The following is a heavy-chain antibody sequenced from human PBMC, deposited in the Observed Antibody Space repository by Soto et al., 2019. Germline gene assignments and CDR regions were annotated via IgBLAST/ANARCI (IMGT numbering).Heavy chain of an antibody. J-gene: IGHJ4*02. Sequence: QVQVVQSGAEVKKPESSVKVSCKPSGGTFNTYTVNWVRLAPGHGLEWMGRFIPILDMANYAQKFQDRVTITADGSTFTAYMELNSLTSDDTAVYYCAITYCRDNSCPRDFDFWGPGTRVTVSS. CDR2: FIPILDMA. CDR3: AITYCRDNSCPRDFDF. CDR1: GGTFNTYT. V-gene: IGHV1-69*02. D-gene: IGHD2-21*01.